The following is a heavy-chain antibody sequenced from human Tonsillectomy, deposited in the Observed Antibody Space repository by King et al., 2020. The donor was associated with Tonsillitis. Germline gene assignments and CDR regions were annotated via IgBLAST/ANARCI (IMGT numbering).Heavy chain of an antibody. V-gene: IGHV3-33*01. D-gene: IGHD2-2*01. J-gene: IGHJ5*02. CDR2: IWYDASNK. CDR3: ARDGDRYCSSTSCYETNWFDP. CDR1: GFTFSSYG. Sequence: PLVESGGGVVQPGRSLRLSCAASGFTFSSYGMHWVRQAPGKGLEWVAVIWYDASNKYYADSVKGRFTISRDNSKNTLYLQMNSLRAEDTAVYYCARDGDRYCSSTSCYETNWFDPWGQGTLVTVSS.